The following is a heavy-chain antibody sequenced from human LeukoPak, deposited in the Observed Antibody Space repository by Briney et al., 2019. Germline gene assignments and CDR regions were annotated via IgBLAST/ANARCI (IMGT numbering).Heavy chain of an antibody. CDR3: ARGGPIQPYYYYYYMDV. V-gene: IGHV3-66*01. D-gene: IGHD5-18*01. CDR1: GFTVSSNY. J-gene: IGHJ6*03. Sequence: GGSLRLSCAASGFTVSSNYMSWVRQAPGKGLEWVSVIYSGGSTYYADSVKGRFTISRDNSKNTLYLQMNSLRAEDTAVYYCARGGPIQPYYYYYYMDVWGKGTTVTVSS. CDR2: IYSGGST.